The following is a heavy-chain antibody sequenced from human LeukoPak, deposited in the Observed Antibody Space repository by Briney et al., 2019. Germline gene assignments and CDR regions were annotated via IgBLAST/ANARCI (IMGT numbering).Heavy chain of an antibody. CDR2: IIPIFGTA. J-gene: IGHJ4*02. CDR3: ATERGLGSRGFGY. D-gene: IGHD1-26*01. Sequence: VASVKVSCKASGYTFTSYYMHWVRQAPGQGLEWMGGIIPIFGTANYAQKFQGRVTITADESTSTAYMELSSLRSEDTAVYYCATERGLGSRGFGYWGQGTLVTVSS. V-gene: IGHV1-69*13. CDR1: GYTFTSYY.